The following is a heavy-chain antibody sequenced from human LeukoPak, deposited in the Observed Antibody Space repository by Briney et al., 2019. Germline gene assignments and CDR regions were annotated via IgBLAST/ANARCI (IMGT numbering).Heavy chain of an antibody. CDR1: GFTFGDYT. Sequence: LGGSLGLSCAASGFTFGDYTMHWVRQAPGKGLEWVSLITWDGGSAFYADSVKGRFTISRDNTKKSLYVQMNSLRSEDTALYYCATERLKYFEFWGQGTPVTVSS. J-gene: IGHJ4*02. CDR3: ATERLKYFEF. D-gene: IGHD2/OR15-2a*01. CDR2: ITWDGGSA. V-gene: IGHV3-43*01.